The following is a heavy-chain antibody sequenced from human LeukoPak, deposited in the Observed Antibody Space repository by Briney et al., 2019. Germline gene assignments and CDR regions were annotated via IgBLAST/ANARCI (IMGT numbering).Heavy chain of an antibody. CDR1: GYTFTSYD. J-gene: IGHJ3*02. Sequence: GASVKVSCKASGYTFTSYDINWVRQATGQGLEWMGWMNPNSGNTGYAQKFQGRVTMTRDTSISTACMELSSLRSEDTAVYYCARGFGVITFGGVIVDRRAFDIWGQGTLVTVSS. CDR2: MNPNSGNT. CDR3: ARGFGVITFGGVIVDRRAFDI. D-gene: IGHD3-16*02. V-gene: IGHV1-8*01.